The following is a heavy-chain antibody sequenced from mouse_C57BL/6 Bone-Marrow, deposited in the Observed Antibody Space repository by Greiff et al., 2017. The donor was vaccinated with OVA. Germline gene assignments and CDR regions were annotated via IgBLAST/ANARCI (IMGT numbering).Heavy chain of an antibody. D-gene: IGHD1-1*01. CDR1: GFNIKNTY. J-gene: IGHJ4*01. V-gene: IGHV14-3*01. CDR2: IDPANDTT. CDR3: ARGNFGSSFYAMDY. Sequence: VQLQQSVAELVRPGASVKLSCTASGFNIKNTYMHWVKQRPEQGLEWIGRIDPANDTTKYAPKFQGKATMTAETSSNTAYLQLSSLSSENTAVYCCARGNFGSSFYAMDYWGQGTSVTVSA.